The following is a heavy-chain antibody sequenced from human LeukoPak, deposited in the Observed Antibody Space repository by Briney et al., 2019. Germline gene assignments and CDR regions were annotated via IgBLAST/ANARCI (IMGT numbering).Heavy chain of an antibody. Sequence: PGGSLRLSCAASGFTFDDYAMHWVRQAPGKGLEWVSGISWNSGSIGYADSVEGRFTISRDNAKNSLYLQMNSLRAEDMALYYCAKHIGQWLLYYFDYWGQGTLVTVSS. J-gene: IGHJ4*02. V-gene: IGHV3-9*03. CDR2: ISWNSGSI. D-gene: IGHD6-19*01. CDR3: AKHIGQWLLYYFDY. CDR1: GFTFDDYA.